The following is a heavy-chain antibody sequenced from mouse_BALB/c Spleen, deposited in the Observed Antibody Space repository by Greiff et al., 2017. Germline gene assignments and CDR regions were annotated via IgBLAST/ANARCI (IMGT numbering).Heavy chain of an antibody. CDR3: TREDYYGSSYFDY. Sequence: EVQLVESGGGLVKPGGSLKLSCAASGFTFSSYTMSWVRQTPEKRLEWVATISSGGSYTYYPDSVKGRFTISGDNAKNTLYLQMSSLKSEDTAMYYCTREDYYGSSYFDYWGQGTTLTVSS. V-gene: IGHV5-6-4*01. CDR2: ISSGGSYT. J-gene: IGHJ2*01. CDR1: GFTFSSYT. D-gene: IGHD1-1*01.